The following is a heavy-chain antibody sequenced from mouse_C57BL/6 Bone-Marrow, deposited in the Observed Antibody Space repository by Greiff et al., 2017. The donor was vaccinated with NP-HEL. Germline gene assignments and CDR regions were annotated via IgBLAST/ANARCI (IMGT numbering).Heavy chain of an antibody. CDR1: GYAFSSSW. Sequence: SGPELVKPGASVKISCKASGYAFSSSWMNWVKQRPGKGLEWIGRIYPGDGDTNYNGKFKGKATLTADKSSSTAYMQLSSLTSEDSAVYFCARGYDYDVFDYWGQGTTLTVSS. V-gene: IGHV1-82*01. CDR2: IYPGDGDT. D-gene: IGHD2-4*01. J-gene: IGHJ2*01. CDR3: ARGYDYDVFDY.